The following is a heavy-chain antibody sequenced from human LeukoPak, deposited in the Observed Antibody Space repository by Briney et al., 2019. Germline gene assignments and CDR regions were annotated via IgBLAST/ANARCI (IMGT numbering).Heavy chain of an antibody. J-gene: IGHJ6*02. Sequence: SETLSLTCTVSGVSISSYYWSWVRQPPGKGLEWVGYIYYSGSTNYNPSLKSRATISVDPSENQFSLKLNSVTAADTALYYCARAGHYGEYGLDVRGQGTTVTVSS. CDR1: GVSISSYY. D-gene: IGHD4-17*01. CDR3: ARAGHYGEYGLDV. CDR2: IYYSGST. V-gene: IGHV4-59*01.